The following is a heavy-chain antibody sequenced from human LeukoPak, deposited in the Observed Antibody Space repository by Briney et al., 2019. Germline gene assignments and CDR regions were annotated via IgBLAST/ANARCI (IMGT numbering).Heavy chain of an antibody. CDR3: ARDSYDSSGYYDFRAWYFDL. V-gene: IGHV1-46*01. CDR2: INPSGGST. CDR1: GYTFTSYY. D-gene: IGHD3-22*01. J-gene: IGHJ2*01. Sequence: ASVKVSCKASGYTFTSYYMHWVRQAPGQGLEWMGIINPSGGSTSYAQKFQGRVTMTRDTSTSTVYMELSSLRSEDTAVYYCARDSYDSSGYYDFRAWYFDLWGRGTLVTASS.